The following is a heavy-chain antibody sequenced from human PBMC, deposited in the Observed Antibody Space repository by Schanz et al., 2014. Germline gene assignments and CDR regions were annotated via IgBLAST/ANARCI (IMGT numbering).Heavy chain of an antibody. J-gene: IGHJ6*02. CDR2: ISWNSGII. V-gene: IGHV3-9*01. Sequence: EVQLVESGGGLVQPGRSLRLSCAASGFTFDDYAMHWVRQAPGKGLEWVSGISWNSGIIGYADSVKGTFTISRYDAKNSLSMHITRLTADDTALYYSSKDPPNRVNRVGYYYGMDVWGQGTTVTVSS. CDR3: SKDPPNRVNRVGYYYGMDV. D-gene: IGHD3-16*01. CDR1: GFTFDDYA.